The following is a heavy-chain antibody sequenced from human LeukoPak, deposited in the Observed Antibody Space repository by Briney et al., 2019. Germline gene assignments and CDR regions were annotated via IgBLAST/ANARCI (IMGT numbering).Heavy chain of an antibody. CDR1: GYSFTTYD. D-gene: IGHD3-22*01. V-gene: IGHV1-8*01. CDR3: AGGPPEDTSSGY. CDR2: MRPKKSDT. J-gene: IGHJ4*02. Sequence: GASVKVSCKASGYSFTTYDINWVRQAPGQGLEWMGWMRPKKSDTGYARKFQDRVTLTWNISTDTAYMELNSLTAEDTAVYLCAGGPPEDTSSGYWGQGTLVTVSS.